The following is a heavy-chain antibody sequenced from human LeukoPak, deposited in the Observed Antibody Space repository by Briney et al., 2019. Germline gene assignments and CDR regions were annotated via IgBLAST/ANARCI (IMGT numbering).Heavy chain of an antibody. CDR3: ASMRWLQSSVDY. V-gene: IGHV3-74*01. Sequence: GGSLRLSCAASGFTFSSYWMHWVRQAPGKGLVWVSRINTDGSTTSYADSVKGRFTISRDNAKNTLYLQMNSLRAEDTAVYYCASMRWLQSSVDYWGQGTLVTVSS. CDR2: INTDGSTT. CDR1: GFTFSSYW. J-gene: IGHJ4*02. D-gene: IGHD5-24*01.